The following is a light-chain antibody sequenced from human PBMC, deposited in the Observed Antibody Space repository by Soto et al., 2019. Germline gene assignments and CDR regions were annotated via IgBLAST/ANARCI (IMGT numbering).Light chain of an antibody. Sequence: QSVLTHPPSVSWARGHRVTISFTGSISNIGAGYDVHWYQQLPVTAPKLIIYGSINRPSGVPDRFSGSKSGTSASLEITGLKTDDEADYYCQSYDSSMSGYVFGSGTKVTVL. CDR3: QSYDSSMSGYV. J-gene: IGLJ1*01. CDR2: GSI. V-gene: IGLV1-40*01. CDR1: ISNIGAGYD.